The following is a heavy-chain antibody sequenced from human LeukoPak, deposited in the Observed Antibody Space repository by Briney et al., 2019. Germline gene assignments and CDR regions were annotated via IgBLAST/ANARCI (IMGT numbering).Heavy chain of an antibody. Sequence: PGGSLRLTCAVSGFTFSSYSMNWVRQAPGKGLEWVSSISSSSSYIYYADSVKGRFTISRDNAKNSLYLQMNSLRAEDTAVYYCASLAVAGTPLFDYWGQGTLVTVSS. CDR2: ISSSSSYI. V-gene: IGHV3-21*01. CDR1: GFTFSSYS. J-gene: IGHJ4*02. CDR3: ASLAVAGTPLFDY. D-gene: IGHD6-19*01.